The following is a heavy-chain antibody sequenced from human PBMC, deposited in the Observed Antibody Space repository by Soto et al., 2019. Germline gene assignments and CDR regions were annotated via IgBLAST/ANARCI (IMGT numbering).Heavy chain of an antibody. J-gene: IGHJ4*02. V-gene: IGHV3-30*18. CDR1: GFTFSDYG. CDR2: VSYDGSYK. Sequence: GGSLRLSCAVSGFTFSDYGMHWVRQAPGKGLEWVAVVSYDGSYKYYADSVKGRFTVSRDLSGNTLFLQMNSLRLEDTAVYFCAKDKGVFNWATSYFDYWGQGALVTVSS. CDR3: AKDKGVFNWATSYFDY. D-gene: IGHD1-1*01.